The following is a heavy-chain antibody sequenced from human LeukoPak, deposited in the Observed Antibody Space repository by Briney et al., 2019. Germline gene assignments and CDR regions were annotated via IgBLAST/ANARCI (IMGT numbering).Heavy chain of an antibody. D-gene: IGHD5/OR15-5a*01. CDR2: INPHSGAT. CDR3: ATSSSVTHTRDP. CDR1: GYGFSDVY. J-gene: IGHJ5*02. V-gene: IGHV1-2*02. Sequence: ASVKVSCKASGYGFSDVYFNWVRQAPGQGLEWMGWINPHSGATNYAQSFQGRVSMDASIDTAYMELSRLTSDDTAVYYCATSSSVTHTRDPWGQGTLVTVSS.